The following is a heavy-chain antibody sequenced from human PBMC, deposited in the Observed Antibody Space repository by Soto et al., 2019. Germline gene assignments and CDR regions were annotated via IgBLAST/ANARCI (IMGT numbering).Heavy chain of an antibody. Sequence: SETLSLTCAVSGYSISSGYYCGWIRQPPGKLLEWIGSIYHSGSTYYDPSLKGRVTISVDTSKNQFSLKLSSVTAADTAVYYCARGGYYYGWFDPWGQGTMVTVSS. CDR2: IYHSGST. CDR1: GYSISSGYY. J-gene: IGHJ5*02. D-gene: IGHD3-22*01. CDR3: ARGGYYYGWFDP. V-gene: IGHV4-38-2*01.